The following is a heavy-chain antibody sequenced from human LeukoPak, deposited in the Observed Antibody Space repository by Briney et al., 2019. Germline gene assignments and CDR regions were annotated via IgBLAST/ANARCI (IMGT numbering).Heavy chain of an antibody. D-gene: IGHD5-18*01. CDR1: GLTFSSSW. Sequence: GGSLRLSCAVSGLTFSSSWMDWVRQAPGKGLEWMASINPDGNKKYSADSVKGRFTISRDNAENSLYLQMNSLRVEDTAFYYCARDLAYSRLDYWGQGMLVTVSP. CDR2: INPDGNKK. V-gene: IGHV3-7*01. J-gene: IGHJ4*02. CDR3: ARDLAYSRLDY.